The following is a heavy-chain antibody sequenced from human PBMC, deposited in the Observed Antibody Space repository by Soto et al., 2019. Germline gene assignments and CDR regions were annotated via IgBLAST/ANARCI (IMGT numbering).Heavy chain of an antibody. CDR1: GGSISSSSYY. J-gene: IGHJ6*02. CDR2: IYYSGST. CDR3: ARHPLNYYYGMDV. Sequence: PSETLSLTCTVSGGSISSSSYYWGWIRQPPGKGLEWIGSIYYSGSTYYNPSLKSRVTISVDTSKNQFSLKLSSVTAADKAVYYCARHPLNYYYGMDVWGQGTTVTVSS. V-gene: IGHV4-39*01.